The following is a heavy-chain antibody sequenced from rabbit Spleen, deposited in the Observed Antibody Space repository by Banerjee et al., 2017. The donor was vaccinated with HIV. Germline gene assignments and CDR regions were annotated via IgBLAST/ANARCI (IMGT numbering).Heavy chain of an antibody. J-gene: IGHJ4*01. D-gene: IGHD8-1*01. CDR2: IDPVFGIT. V-gene: IGHV1S43*01. CDR1: GFDLNAYYY. CDR3: ARDGAGGSYFAL. Sequence: QSLEESGGGLVKPEGSLTLTCKASGFDLNAYYYMCWVRQAPGKGLEWIGYIDPVFGITYYANWVNGRFSISRENAQNTVFLQMTSLTAADTATYFCARDGAGGSYFALWGPGTLVTVS.